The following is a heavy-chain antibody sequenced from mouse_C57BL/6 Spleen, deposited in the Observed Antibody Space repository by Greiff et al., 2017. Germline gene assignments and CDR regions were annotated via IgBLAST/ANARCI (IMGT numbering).Heavy chain of an antibody. V-gene: IGHV1-55*01. CDR1: GYTFTSYW. J-gene: IGHJ4*01. D-gene: IGHD2-4*01. CDR3: ARSTKDYDYAMDY. CDR2: IYPGSGST. Sequence: VQLQQPGAELVKPGASVKMSCKASGYTFTSYWITWVKQRPGQGLEWIGDIYPGSGSTNYNEKFKSKATLTVDTSSSTAYMQLSSLTSEDSAVYYCARSTKDYDYAMDYWGQGTSVTVSS.